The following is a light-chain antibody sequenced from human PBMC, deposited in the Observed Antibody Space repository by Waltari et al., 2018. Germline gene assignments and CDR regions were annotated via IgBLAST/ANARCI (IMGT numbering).Light chain of an antibody. CDR3: QQSYSIPLT. Sequence: DIQMTQSPSSLSASVGDRVTITCRASETIRIYLNWYKQKPGKAPKLLINTASRLQSGVPSRFSGSGSGTDFTLTISTLQHEDFATYYCQQSYSIPLTFGGGTKVEIK. CDR1: ETIRIY. J-gene: IGKJ4*01. CDR2: TAS. V-gene: IGKV1-39*01.